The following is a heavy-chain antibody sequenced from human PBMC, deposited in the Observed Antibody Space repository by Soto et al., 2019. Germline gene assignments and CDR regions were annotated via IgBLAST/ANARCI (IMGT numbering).Heavy chain of an antibody. Sequence: QVQLVESGGGVVQPGRSLRLSCAASGFTFSTYGMHWVRQAPGKGLEWVALIWSDGTNKYYADSVKGRVTISRDNSKKTRYLQMNSLRAEDTAVYYCVRVFDTYYFDLWGQGNMVTVSS. CDR1: GFTFSTYG. CDR2: IWSDGTNK. V-gene: IGHV3-33*01. CDR3: VRVFDTYYFDL. D-gene: IGHD3-9*01. J-gene: IGHJ4*02.